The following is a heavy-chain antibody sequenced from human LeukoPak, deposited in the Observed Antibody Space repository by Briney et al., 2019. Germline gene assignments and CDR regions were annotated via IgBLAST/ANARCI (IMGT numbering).Heavy chain of an antibody. CDR2: INQDGSEK. Sequence: GGSLRLSCAASGFTFSNYWMSWVRQAPGKGLEWVAHINQDGSEKYYVDSVKGRFTNSRDNAKNSLYLQMNSLRAEDTAVYYCARDGGGDIVVAFAFDIWGQGTMVTVSS. D-gene: IGHD2-15*01. V-gene: IGHV3-7*05. CDR1: GFTFSNYW. J-gene: IGHJ3*02. CDR3: ARDGGGDIVVAFAFDI.